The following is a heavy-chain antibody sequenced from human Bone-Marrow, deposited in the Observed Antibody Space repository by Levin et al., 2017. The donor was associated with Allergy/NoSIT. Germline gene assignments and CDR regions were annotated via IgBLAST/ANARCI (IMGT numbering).Heavy chain of an antibody. J-gene: IGHJ6*02. CDR3: ARHSNYYDSSGYPPEVDYDYYGMDV. CDR2: IYPGDSDT. V-gene: IGHV5-51*01. D-gene: IGHD3-22*01. CDR1: GYSFTSYW. Sequence: GGSLRLSCKGSGYSFTSYWIGWVRQMPGKGLEWMGIIYPGDSDTRYSPSFQGQVTISADKSISTAYLQWSSLKASDTAMYYCARHSNYYDSSGYPPEVDYDYYGMDVWGQGTTVTVSS.